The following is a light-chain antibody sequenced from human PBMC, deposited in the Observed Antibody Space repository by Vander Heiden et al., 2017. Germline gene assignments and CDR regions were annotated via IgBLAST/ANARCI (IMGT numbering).Light chain of an antibody. CDR1: KVGDKY. CDR3: QAWDSSTVV. Sequence: SYELTQPPSVSLSPGQTASITCSGDKVGDKYACWYQQKPGQSPVLVIYQDSKRPSGIPERFSGSNAGNTATLTISGTQAMDEADYYCQAWDSSTVVFGGGTKLTVL. V-gene: IGLV3-1*01. CDR2: QDS. J-gene: IGLJ2*01.